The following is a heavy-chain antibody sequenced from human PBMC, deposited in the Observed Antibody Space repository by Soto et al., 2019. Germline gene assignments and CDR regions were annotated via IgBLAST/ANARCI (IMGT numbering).Heavy chain of an antibody. CDR1: GFTFSNYA. D-gene: IGHD1-26*01. CDR3: ARDWENYFDF. J-gene: IGHJ4*02. CDR2: ISYDGREK. Sequence: QVQLVESGGGVVQPGRSLRLSCAASGFTFSNYAIHWVRQAPGKGLEWLAFISYDGREKYYGDSVEGRFTVSRDNSQNPVYLQMNSLSAEDTAIYYCARDWENYFDFWGRGTLVTVSA. V-gene: IGHV3-30*04.